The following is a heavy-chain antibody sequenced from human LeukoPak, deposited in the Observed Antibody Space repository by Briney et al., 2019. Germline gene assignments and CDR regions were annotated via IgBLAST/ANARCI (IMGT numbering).Heavy chain of an antibody. CDR2: ISYDGSNK. J-gene: IGHJ4*02. V-gene: IGHV3-30*18. CDR1: GFTFSSYG. CDR3: AKDPSLYSSGWYYFDY. D-gene: IGHD6-19*01. Sequence: GRSLRLSCAASGFTFSSYGMHWVRQAPGKGLEWVAVISYDGSNKYYADSVKGRFTISRDNSKNTLYLQMNSLRAEDTAVYYCAKDPSLYSSGWYYFDYWGQGTLVTVSS.